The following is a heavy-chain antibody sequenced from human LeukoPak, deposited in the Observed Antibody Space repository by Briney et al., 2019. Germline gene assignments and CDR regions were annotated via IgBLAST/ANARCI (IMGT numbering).Heavy chain of an antibody. CDR2: IIPIFGTA. CDR3: ARVVDNGSGGSCYSALFDY. Sequence: SVTVSCKASGGSLSSYAISWVRQAPGRGLKWVEGIIPIFGTANYAQKFQGRVTITADESTSTAYMELSSLRSEDTAVYYCARVVDNGSGGSCYSALFDYWGQGTLVTVSS. V-gene: IGHV1-69*13. D-gene: IGHD2-15*01. J-gene: IGHJ4*02. CDR1: GGSLSSYA.